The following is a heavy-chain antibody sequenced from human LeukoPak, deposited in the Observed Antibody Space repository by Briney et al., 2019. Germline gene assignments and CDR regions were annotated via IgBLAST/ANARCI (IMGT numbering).Heavy chain of an antibody. CDR3: TRSTKVVSRTFDY. Sequence: ASVKVSCKASGGTFSSYAISWVRQAPGHGLELVGAITPIFGTPNYVEKFQGRVTISADGSTSTAYMELSSLTSEDTAVYYCTRSTKVVSRTFDYWGQGTLVTVSS. CDR2: ITPIFGTP. V-gene: IGHV1-69*13. J-gene: IGHJ4*02. D-gene: IGHD4-23*01. CDR1: GGTFSSYA.